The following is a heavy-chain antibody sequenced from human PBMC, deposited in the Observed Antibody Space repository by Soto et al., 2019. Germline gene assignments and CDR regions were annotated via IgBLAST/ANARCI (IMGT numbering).Heavy chain of an antibody. CDR2: IWYDGSNK. J-gene: IGHJ4*02. CDR3: ARQGSSSWTAFDY. V-gene: IGHV3-33*01. Sequence: QVQLVESGGGVVQPGRSLRLSCAASGFTFSSYGMHWVRQAPGKGLEWVAVIWYDGSNKYYADSVKGRFTISRDNSKNTLYLQMISLRAEDTAVYYCARQGSSSWTAFDYWGQGTLVTVSS. CDR1: GFTFSSYG. D-gene: IGHD6-13*01.